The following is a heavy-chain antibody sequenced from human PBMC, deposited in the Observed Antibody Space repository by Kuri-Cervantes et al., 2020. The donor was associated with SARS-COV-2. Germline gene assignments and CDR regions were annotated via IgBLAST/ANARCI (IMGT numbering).Heavy chain of an antibody. CDR3: AGGQIVVVLAV. CDR1: GGSTSSGDYY. J-gene: IGHJ4*02. Sequence: SETLSLTCTVSGGSTSSGDYYWNWIRPPPGKGLEWIVYIYYSGTTYYNPSLKRRVTISVDTSQNQSSLKLSSVTAAGTAVDYCAGGQIVVVLAVWGQGPLVPVSS. V-gene: IGHV4-30-4*01. CDR2: IYYSGTT. D-gene: IGHD3-22*01.